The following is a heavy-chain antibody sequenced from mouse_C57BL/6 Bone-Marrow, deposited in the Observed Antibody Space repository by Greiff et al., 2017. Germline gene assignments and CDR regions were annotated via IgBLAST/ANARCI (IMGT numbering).Heavy chain of an antibody. V-gene: IGHV1-80*01. CDR2: IYSGDGDT. D-gene: IGHD3-2*02. CDR1: GYAFSSYW. Sequence: VMLVESGAGLVQPGASVKISCKASGYAFSSYWMNWVKPRPGKGLEWIGQIYSGDGDTNYNGKFKGKATLTADKSSSTAYMQLSSLTAEDSAVYFCARDAQAFAYWGQGTLVTVSA. CDR3: ARDAQAFAY. J-gene: IGHJ3*01.